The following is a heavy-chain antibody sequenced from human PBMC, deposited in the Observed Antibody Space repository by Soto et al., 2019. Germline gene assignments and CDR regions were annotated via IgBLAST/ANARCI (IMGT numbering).Heavy chain of an antibody. D-gene: IGHD2-21*01. J-gene: IGHJ6*02. CDR2: IFHSGST. Sequence: SETLSLTCAVSGASITSNNWWSWVRQPPGKGLEWIGEIFHSGSTYYNPSLKTRLTISVDKSKNQFSLKLSSVTAADTAVYYCAASCVGCGGFNYYGMDVWGQGTTVTVSS. CDR3: AASCVGCGGFNYYGMDV. V-gene: IGHV4-4*02. CDR1: GASITSNNW.